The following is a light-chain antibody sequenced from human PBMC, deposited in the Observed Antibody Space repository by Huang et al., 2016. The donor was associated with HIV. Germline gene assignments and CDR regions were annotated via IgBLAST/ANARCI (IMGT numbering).Light chain of an antibody. CDR2: GTS. CDR1: QSVSSYY. Sequence: EIVLTQSPGTLSLSPGERATLSCRASQSVSSYYLAWYQQKPGHAPRLLIYGTSTRATDIPDRFSGSGSGTDFTLTISRLEPDDFAVYYCQEYGNSPRTFGQGTKVEIK. V-gene: IGKV3-20*01. CDR3: QEYGNSPRT. J-gene: IGKJ1*01.